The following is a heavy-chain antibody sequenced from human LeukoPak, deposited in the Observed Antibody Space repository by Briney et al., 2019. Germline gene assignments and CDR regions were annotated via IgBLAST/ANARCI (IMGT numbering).Heavy chain of an antibody. V-gene: IGHV3-30-3*01. J-gene: IGHJ6*02. CDR1: GFTFSSYA. CDR2: ISYDGSNK. CDR3: AREDSALLWFGETYGMDV. Sequence: GGSLRLSCAASGFTFSSYAMHWVRQAPGKGPEWVAVISYDGSNKYYADSVKGRFTISRDNSKNTLYLQMNSLRAEDTAVYYCAREDSALLWFGETYGMDVWGQGTTVTVSS. D-gene: IGHD3-10*01.